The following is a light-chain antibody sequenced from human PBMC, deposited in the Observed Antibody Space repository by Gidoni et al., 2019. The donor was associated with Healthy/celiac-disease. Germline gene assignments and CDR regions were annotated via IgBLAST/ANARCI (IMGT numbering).Light chain of an antibody. Sequence: DIQMTQSPSTLSASVGDRVTITCRASQSISSWLAWYQQKPGKAPNLLIYKASSLESGVPSRFSGSGSGTDFNLTIISLQPDDFATYYCQQYNSYPWTFGQGTKVEIK. V-gene: IGKV1-5*03. CDR3: QQYNSYPWT. CDR1: QSISSW. J-gene: IGKJ1*01. CDR2: KAS.